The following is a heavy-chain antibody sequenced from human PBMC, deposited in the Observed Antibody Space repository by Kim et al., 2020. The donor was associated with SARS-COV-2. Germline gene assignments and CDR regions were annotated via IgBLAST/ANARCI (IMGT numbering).Heavy chain of an antibody. CDR1: GVSVSSGSYY. Sequence: SETLSLTCTVSGVSVSSGSYYWSWIRQPPGKRLEWIGYIYYSGTTNYNPSLNSRVTISLDTSKNQFSLKLTSVTAADTAVYYCARDRYDWNPYYYYYMDVWGKGTKVTVSS. CDR3: ARDRYDWNPYYYYYMDV. V-gene: IGHV4-61*01. CDR2: IYYSGTT. D-gene: IGHD1-20*01. J-gene: IGHJ6*03.